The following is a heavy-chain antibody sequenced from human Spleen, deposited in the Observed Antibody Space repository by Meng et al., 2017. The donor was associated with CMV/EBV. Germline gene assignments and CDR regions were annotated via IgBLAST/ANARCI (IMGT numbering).Heavy chain of an antibody. V-gene: IGHV3-30*04. J-gene: IGHJ4*02. Sequence: RSLRLSCAASGFTFSSYAMHWVRQAPGKGLEWVAVISYDGSNKYYADSVKGRFTIPRDNSKNTLYLQMNSLRAEDTAVYYCARDDYWGQGTLVTVSS. CDR3: ARDDY. CDR1: GFTFSSYA. CDR2: ISYDGSNK.